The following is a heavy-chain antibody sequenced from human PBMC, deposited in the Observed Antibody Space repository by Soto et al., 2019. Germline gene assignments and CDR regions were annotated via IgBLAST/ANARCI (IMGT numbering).Heavy chain of an antibody. V-gene: IGHV4-61*05. Sequence: SETLSLTCTVSGGSISSSSYYWGWIRQPPGKGLEWIGYIYYSGSTNYKPSLKSRVTISVDTSKNQFSLKLSSVTAADTAVYYCARGPPLGYWGQGTLVTVSS. CDR3: ARGPPLGY. CDR1: GGSISSSSYY. J-gene: IGHJ4*02. CDR2: IYYSGST.